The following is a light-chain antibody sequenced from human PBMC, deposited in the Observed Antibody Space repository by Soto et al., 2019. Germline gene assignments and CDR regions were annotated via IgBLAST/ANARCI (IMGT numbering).Light chain of an antibody. J-gene: IGKJ1*01. Sequence: EIVMTQSPATLSVSLGERATLSCRASQSISSNLAWYQQKPGQAPRLLIYGASTRATGIPDRFSGSGSGTEFTLTISSLQSEDFAVYYCQQYNNWPPRTFGQGTKVDVK. CDR2: GAS. V-gene: IGKV3-15*01. CDR3: QQYNNWPPRT. CDR1: QSISSN.